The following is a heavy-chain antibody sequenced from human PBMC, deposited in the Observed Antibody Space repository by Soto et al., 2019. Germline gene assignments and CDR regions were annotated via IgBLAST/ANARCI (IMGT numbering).Heavy chain of an antibody. D-gene: IGHD1-26*01. J-gene: IGHJ4*02. Sequence: SETLSLTCTVSGGSISSYYWSWIRQPPGKGLEWIGYIYNSGSTKYNPSLKSRVTISMDTSKNQFSLKLSSVTAADTAVYFCARESGSYLYYFDSWGQGALVTVSS. V-gene: IGHV4-59*01. CDR3: ARESGSYLYYFDS. CDR1: GGSISSYY. CDR2: IYNSGST.